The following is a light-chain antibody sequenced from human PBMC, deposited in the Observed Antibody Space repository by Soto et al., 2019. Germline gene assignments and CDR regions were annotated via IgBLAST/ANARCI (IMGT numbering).Light chain of an antibody. V-gene: IGKV3-11*01. CDR1: RSISTY. CDR3: QQRSNWPPV. J-gene: IGKJ4*01. Sequence: EIVLTQSPGTLSLSPGETATLSCRASRSISTYLAWYQQKPGQAPRLLIYDASNRATGIPARFSGSGSGTDFTLTISSLEPEDFAVYYCQQRSNWPPVFGGGTKVDIK. CDR2: DAS.